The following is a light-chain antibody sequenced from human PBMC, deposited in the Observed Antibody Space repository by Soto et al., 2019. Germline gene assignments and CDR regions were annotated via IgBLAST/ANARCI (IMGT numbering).Light chain of an antibody. Sequence: EIVMTQSPATLSVSPGERATLSCRASESVSNYLAWYQQKPGQAPRLLVYGVSTRATGTPARFSGSGSGTEFTLTISSRQSEDFAVYYWLQYNSWPPMYTFGQGTKLEIK. CDR3: LQYNSWPPMYT. J-gene: IGKJ2*01. CDR1: ESVSNY. CDR2: GVS. V-gene: IGKV3D-15*01.